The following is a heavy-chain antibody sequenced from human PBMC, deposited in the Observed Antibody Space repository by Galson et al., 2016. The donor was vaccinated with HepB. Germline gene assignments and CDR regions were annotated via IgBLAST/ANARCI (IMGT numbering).Heavy chain of an antibody. CDR1: GFTFSSYA. D-gene: IGHD6-6*01. CDR3: ARERKEGAARYYYGMDV. J-gene: IGHJ6*02. CDR2: ISYDGSNK. V-gene: IGHV3-30-3*01. Sequence: LRLSCAASGFTFSSYAMHWVRQAPGKGLEWVALISYDGSNKYYADSVKGRFTISRDNSKNTLYLQMSSLRPENTAVYRCARERKEGAARYYYGMDVWGQGTTVTVSS.